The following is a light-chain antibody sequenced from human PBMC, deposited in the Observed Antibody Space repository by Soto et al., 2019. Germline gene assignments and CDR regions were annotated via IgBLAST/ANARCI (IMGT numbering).Light chain of an antibody. Sequence: DIQMTQSPSTLSASVGDRVTISCRASQSISKWLAWSQQKPGKAPKVLIYDASSLESGVPSRFSGSGSGTEFTLTISSLQPDDFATYYCQQYHTYSWTFGQGTKVDIK. CDR1: QSISKW. J-gene: IGKJ1*01. V-gene: IGKV1-5*01. CDR2: DAS. CDR3: QQYHTYSWT.